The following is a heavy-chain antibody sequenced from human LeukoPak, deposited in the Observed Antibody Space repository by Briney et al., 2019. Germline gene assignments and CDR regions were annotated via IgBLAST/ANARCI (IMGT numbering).Heavy chain of an antibody. J-gene: IGHJ4*02. CDR2: LHYIGSA. CDR3: ARDMGAPDYGSYSVDY. V-gene: IGHV4-61*01. D-gene: IGHD4-23*01. CDR1: GXXVSSXSXX. Sequence: SXXXSXXCTXXGXXVSSXSXXWGWGRQPPGRGLGWIAYLHYIGSAAYNPSLKSRVTISTHMSTHQFSLKITSVTAADTAVYFCARDMGAPDYGSYSVDYWGQGTLVTVSS.